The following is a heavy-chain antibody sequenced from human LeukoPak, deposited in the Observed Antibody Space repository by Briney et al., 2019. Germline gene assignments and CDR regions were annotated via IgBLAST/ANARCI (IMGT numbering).Heavy chain of an antibody. CDR3: ARVGGGNYYYYGMDV. CDR1: SGSISSYY. D-gene: IGHD2-15*01. CDR2: IYYSGST. Sequence: SETLSLTCTVSSGSISSYYWSWIRQPPGKGLEWIGYIYYSGSTKYNPSLKSRVTIAVDTSKNQFSLKLSSVTAADTAVYYCARVGGGNYYYYGMDVWGQGTTVTVSS. J-gene: IGHJ6*02. V-gene: IGHV4-59*08.